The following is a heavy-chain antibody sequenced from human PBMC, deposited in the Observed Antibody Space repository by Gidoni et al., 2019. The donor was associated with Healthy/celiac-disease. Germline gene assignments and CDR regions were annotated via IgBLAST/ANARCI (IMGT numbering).Heavy chain of an antibody. Sequence: QLTLKESGPTLVKPTQPLTLTWTFSGLSLSTRGVGVGWIRQPPGKALEWLALIYWDDDKRYSPSLKSRLTITKDTSKNQVVLTMTNMDPVDTATYYCAHSASTVTRFDYWGQGTLVTVSS. CDR2: IYWDDDK. CDR3: AHSASTVTRFDY. D-gene: IGHD4-17*01. CDR1: GLSLSTRGVG. V-gene: IGHV2-5*02. J-gene: IGHJ4*02.